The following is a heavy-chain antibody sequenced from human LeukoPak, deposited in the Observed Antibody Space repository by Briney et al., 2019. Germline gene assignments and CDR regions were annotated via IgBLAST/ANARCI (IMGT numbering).Heavy chain of an antibody. D-gene: IGHD4-17*01. V-gene: IGHV4-30-2*01. Sequence: PSQTLSLTRGVSGGFISSGPFSWSWIRQPPGKGLGWIGHIYHTGTTYYNPPLKSRVTISMDRSKNQISLKLNSVTAADTAVYYCARSQDGDYPFFDYWGQGTLVSVSS. CDR2: IYHTGTT. CDR3: ARSQDGDYPFFDY. CDR1: GGFISSGPFS. J-gene: IGHJ4*02.